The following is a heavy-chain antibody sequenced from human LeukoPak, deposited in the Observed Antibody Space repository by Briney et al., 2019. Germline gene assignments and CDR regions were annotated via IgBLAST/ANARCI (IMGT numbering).Heavy chain of an antibody. J-gene: IGHJ4*02. CDR2: LYSGGSA. Sequence: GGSLRLSCAASGFTVSTNYINWVRQAPGKGLEWLSVLYSGGSAVYADSVRGRFPISRDNSKNTLYLQMNRLRAEDTAVYYCARGYNYGHHFDYWGQGTLVTVYS. CDR1: GFTVSTNY. CDR3: ARGYNYGHHFDY. D-gene: IGHD5-18*01. V-gene: IGHV3-53*01.